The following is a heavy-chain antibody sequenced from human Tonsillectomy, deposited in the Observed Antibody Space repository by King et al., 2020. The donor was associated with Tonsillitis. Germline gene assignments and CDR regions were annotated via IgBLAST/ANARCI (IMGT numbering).Heavy chain of an antibody. J-gene: IGHJ5*02. CDR1: GFTFNRYW. V-gene: IGHV3-7*01. D-gene: IGHD1-1*01. CDR3: ARGGNFNYNWNDANWFDT. CDR2: IKEDGSEK. Sequence: DVQLVESGGGLVQPGGSLRLSCVVSGFTFNRYWMSWVRQAPGKGLEWVANIKEDGSEKYYVDSVKGRFTISRDNAKNLLYLQMNSLRAEDTAVYYCARGGNFNYNWNDANWFDTWGQGTLVTVSS.